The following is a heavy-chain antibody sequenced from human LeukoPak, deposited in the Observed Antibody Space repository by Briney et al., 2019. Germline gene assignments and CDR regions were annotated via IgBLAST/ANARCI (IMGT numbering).Heavy chain of an antibody. CDR1: GGSISSSSYY. J-gene: IGHJ5*02. D-gene: IGHD6-13*01. CDR3: ARSAAAGKVSWFDP. V-gene: IGHV4-39*07. Sequence: SETLSLTCTVSGGSISSSSYYWGWIRQPPGKGLEWIGSIYYSGSTYYNPSPKSRVTISVDTSKNQFSLKLSSVTAADTAVYYCARSAAAGKVSWFDPWGQGTLVTVSS. CDR2: IYYSGST.